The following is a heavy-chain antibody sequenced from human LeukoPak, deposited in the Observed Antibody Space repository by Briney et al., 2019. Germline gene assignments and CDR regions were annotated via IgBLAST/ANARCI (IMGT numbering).Heavy chain of an antibody. Sequence: VGSLRLSCAASGVTFSSYAMSWVRQAPGQGLEWVSCISSSGSTIYYADSVKGRFTISRDNAKNSLYLQMNSLRAEDTAVYYCAREGAFYSGSYLGDAFDIWGQGTMVTVSS. D-gene: IGHD1-26*01. CDR2: ISSSGSTI. CDR1: GVTFSSYA. V-gene: IGHV3-48*04. CDR3: AREGAFYSGSYLGDAFDI. J-gene: IGHJ3*02.